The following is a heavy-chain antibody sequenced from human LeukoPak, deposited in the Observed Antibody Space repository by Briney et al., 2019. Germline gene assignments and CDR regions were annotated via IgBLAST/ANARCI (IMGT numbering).Heavy chain of an antibody. J-gene: IGHJ4*02. V-gene: IGHV1-69*04. Sequence: SVKASCKASGGTFSSYAISWVRQAPGQGLEWMGRIIPILGIANYAQKFQGRVTITADKSTSTAYMELSSLRSEDTAVYYCARDRPDLDYDILTGLDYWGQGTLVTVSS. D-gene: IGHD3-9*01. CDR3: ARDRPDLDYDILTGLDY. CDR2: IIPILGIA. CDR1: GGTFSSYA.